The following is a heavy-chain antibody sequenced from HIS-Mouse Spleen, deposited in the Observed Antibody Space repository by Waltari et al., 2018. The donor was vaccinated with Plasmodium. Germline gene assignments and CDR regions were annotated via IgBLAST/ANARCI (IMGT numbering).Heavy chain of an antibody. J-gene: IGHJ3*02. CDR1: GGSFSGYY. CDR2: INHSGST. V-gene: IGHV4-34*01. Sequence: QVQLQQWGAGLLKPSETLSLTCAVYGGSFSGYYWSWIRQPPGKGLEWIGEINHSGSTNSNPSLKSRVTISVDTSKNQLALKLSSVTAADTAVYYCARETAYGITGTTAFDIWGQGTMVTVSS. CDR3: ARETAYGITGTTAFDI. D-gene: IGHD1-7*01.